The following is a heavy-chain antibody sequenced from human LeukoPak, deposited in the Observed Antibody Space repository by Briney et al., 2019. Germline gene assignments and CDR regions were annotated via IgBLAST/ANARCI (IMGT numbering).Heavy chain of an antibody. Sequence: ASVKVSCKASGYTFTGYYMHWVRQAPGQGLEWMGWINPNSGGTNYAQKFQGRVTMTRDTSISTAYMELSRLTSDDTAVYYCARAGITIFGVVSPLDYWGQGTLVTVSS. D-gene: IGHD3-3*01. J-gene: IGHJ4*02. CDR2: INPNSGGT. CDR3: ARAGITIFGVVSPLDY. CDR1: GYTFTGYY. V-gene: IGHV1-2*02.